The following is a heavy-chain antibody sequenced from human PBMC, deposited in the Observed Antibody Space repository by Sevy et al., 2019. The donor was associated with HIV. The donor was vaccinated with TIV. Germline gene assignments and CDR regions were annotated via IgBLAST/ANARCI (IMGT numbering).Heavy chain of an antibody. D-gene: IGHD6-13*01. J-gene: IGHJ5*02. Sequence: SQTLSLTCAISGDSVSSNSAAWNWIRQSPSRGLEWLGRTYYRSKWYNDYAVSVQSRITINPDTSKNQFSRQLKSVTPEDTAVYYCARDLGSSLNWFDPWGQGTLVTVSS. CDR3: ARDLGSSLNWFDP. CDR2: TYYRSKWYN. V-gene: IGHV6-1*01. CDR1: GDSVSSNSAA.